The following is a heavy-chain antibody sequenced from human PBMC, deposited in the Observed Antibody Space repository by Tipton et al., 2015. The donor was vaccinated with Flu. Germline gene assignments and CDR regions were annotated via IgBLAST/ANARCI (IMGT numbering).Heavy chain of an antibody. CDR2: IYVGDSDT. J-gene: IGHJ4*02. CDR3: ARRDIAMVKGLDF. CDR1: GYSFTDYW. D-gene: IGHD5-18*01. V-gene: IGHV5-51*01. Sequence: QSGAEVKKPGESLKISCKGSGYSFTDYWIGWVRQMPGKGLEWMGIIYVGDSDTRYSPSFQGHVTISADKSNSTAYLQWSSLKDSDTAMYYCARRDIAMVKGLDFWGQGTLVTVSS.